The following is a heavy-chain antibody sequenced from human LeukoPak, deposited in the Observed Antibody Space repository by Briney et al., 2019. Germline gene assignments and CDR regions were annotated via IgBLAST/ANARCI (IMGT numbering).Heavy chain of an antibody. D-gene: IGHD3-10*01. Sequence: GGSLRLSCSASGFTFSSYGMHWVRQAPGKGLEWVAVISYDGRNKNYADSLKGRFTISREDSKNTLYLQMNSLRAEDTAVYYCAKDRSRALWFGELKMDPWGQGALVTVS. CDR2: ISYDGRNK. CDR3: AKDRSRALWFGELKMDP. CDR1: GFTFSSYG. J-gene: IGHJ5*02. V-gene: IGHV3-30*18.